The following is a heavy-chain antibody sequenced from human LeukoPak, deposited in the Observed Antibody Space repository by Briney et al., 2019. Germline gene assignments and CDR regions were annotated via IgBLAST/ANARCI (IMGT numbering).Heavy chain of an antibody. CDR3: ARDRDIVGATLAFDI. Sequence: ASVKVSCKASGYTFTGYYMHWVRQAPGQGLEWMGWINPNSGGTNYAQKFQGRVTMTRDTSISTAYMELSRLRSDDTAVYYCARDRDIVGATLAFDIRGQGTMVTVSS. D-gene: IGHD1-26*01. J-gene: IGHJ3*02. CDR2: INPNSGGT. V-gene: IGHV1-2*02. CDR1: GYTFTGYY.